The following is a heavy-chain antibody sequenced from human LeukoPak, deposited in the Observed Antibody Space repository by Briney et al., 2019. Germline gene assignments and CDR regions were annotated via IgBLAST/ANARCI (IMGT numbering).Heavy chain of an antibody. Sequence: GGSLRLSCAASGFTFSNYAMHWVRQAPGKGLEWVAVISYDGSNKYYADSVKGRFTISRDNSKNTLYLQKNSLRSEDTAVYYCSRGQFRLGQYDSSAFDHWGQGTLVTVSS. CDR1: GFTFSNYA. V-gene: IGHV3-30*04. J-gene: IGHJ4*02. D-gene: IGHD3-22*01. CDR3: SRGQFRLGQYDSSAFDH. CDR2: ISYDGSNK.